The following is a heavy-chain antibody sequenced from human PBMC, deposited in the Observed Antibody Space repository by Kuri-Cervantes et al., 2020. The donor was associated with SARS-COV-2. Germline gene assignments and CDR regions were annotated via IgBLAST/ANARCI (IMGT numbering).Heavy chain of an antibody. CDR2: IYHSGST. CDR1: GGSISSGYY. J-gene: IGHJ4*02. Sequence: GSLRLSCTVSGGSISSGYYWGWIRQPPGKGLEWIGSIYHSGSTYYNPSLKSRVTISVDTSKNQFSLKLSSVTAADTAVYYCARVDGDYLNFDYWGQGTLVTVSS. D-gene: IGHD4-17*01. CDR3: ARVDGDYLNFDY. V-gene: IGHV4-38-2*02.